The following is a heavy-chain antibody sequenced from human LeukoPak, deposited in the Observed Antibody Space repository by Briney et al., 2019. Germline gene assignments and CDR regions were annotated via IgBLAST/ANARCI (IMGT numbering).Heavy chain of an antibody. CDR3: ARVPAEPTHYYYPYGMDV. Sequence: GASVPLSCAASGFTVSNNYMSWVRQAPGQGLEWVAVIYSEGRTYYADSPKSRLPTSREYSRNTLYLQINSLRAEETAVYYCARVPAEPTHYYYPYGMDVWGERTSVTASS. CDR1: GFTVSNNY. CDR2: IYSEGRT. J-gene: IGHJ6*01. V-gene: IGHV3-66*01. D-gene: IGHD2-2*01.